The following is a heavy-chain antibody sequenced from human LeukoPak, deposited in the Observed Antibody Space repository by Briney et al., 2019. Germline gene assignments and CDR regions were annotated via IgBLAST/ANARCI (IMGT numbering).Heavy chain of an antibody. CDR3: ARDHDYGAAFDI. D-gene: IGHD4-17*01. Sequence: GASVKVSCKASGGTFSSYAISWVRQAPGQGLEWMGGIIPIFGTANYAQKFQGRVTITADESTSTAYMELSSLRSEDTAVYYCARDHDYGAAFDIWGQGTMVTVSP. CDR1: GGTFSSYA. CDR2: IIPIFGTA. J-gene: IGHJ3*02. V-gene: IGHV1-69*13.